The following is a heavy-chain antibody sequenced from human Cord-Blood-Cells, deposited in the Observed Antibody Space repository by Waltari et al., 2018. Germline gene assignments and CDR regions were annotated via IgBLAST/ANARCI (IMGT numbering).Heavy chain of an antibody. Sequence: QLQLQESGPGLVKPSETLSLTCTVSGGSISSSSYYWGWIRQPPGKGLEWIGSICYRGGTDHNPAPKSRGTISVDTSKNPVVLQPSSVTAADTAVYYWSGLEPSSSSSFDSWGQGTMVTVSS. CDR3: SGLEPSSSSSFDS. CDR1: GGSISSSSYY. V-gene: IGHV4-39*01. J-gene: IGHJ3*02. CDR2: ICYRGGT. D-gene: IGHD6-6*01.